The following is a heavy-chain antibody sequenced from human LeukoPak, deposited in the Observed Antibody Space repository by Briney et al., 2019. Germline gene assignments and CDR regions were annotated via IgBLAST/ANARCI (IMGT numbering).Heavy chain of an antibody. CDR3: ARVSHGDYVSPYYYYMDV. D-gene: IGHD4-17*01. CDR1: GFTFSSYE. CDR2: ISSSGSTI. J-gene: IGHJ6*03. Sequence: PGGSLRLSCAASGFTFSSYEMNWVRQAPGKGLEWVSYISSSGSTIYYADSVKGRFTISRDNAKNSLYLQMSSLRAEDTAVYYCARVSHGDYVSPYYYYMDVWGKGTTVTISS. V-gene: IGHV3-48*03.